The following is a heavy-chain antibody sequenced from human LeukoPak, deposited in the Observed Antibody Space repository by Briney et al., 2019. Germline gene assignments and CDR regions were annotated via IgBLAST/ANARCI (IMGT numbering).Heavy chain of an antibody. Sequence: GGSLRLSCAASGFTFSDYSINWVRQAPGKGLEWVSSISSRSTYVFYADSVKGRFAISRDNAKNSMYLRMNGLRAEDTAVYYCARFRRDGSNYNDYWGQGTLVTVSS. CDR1: GFTFSDYS. D-gene: IGHD5-24*01. J-gene: IGHJ4*02. CDR3: ARFRRDGSNYNDY. V-gene: IGHV3-21*06. CDR2: ISSRSTYV.